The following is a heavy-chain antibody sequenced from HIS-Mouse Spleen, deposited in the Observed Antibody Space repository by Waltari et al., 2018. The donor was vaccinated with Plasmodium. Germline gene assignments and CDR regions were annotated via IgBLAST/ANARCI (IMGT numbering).Heavy chain of an antibody. D-gene: IGHD7-27*01. V-gene: IGHV1-2*02. Sequence: QVPLVQSGAEVKKPGASVKVSCTASGYTFTGYFMHWVRQAPGQGLEWMGWINPNSGGTNYAQRFQGRVTMTRDTSISTAYMELSRLRSDDTAVYYCARDPKQLGSAFDIWGQGTMVTVSS. CDR2: INPNSGGT. J-gene: IGHJ3*02. CDR1: GYTFTGYF. CDR3: ARDPKQLGSAFDI.